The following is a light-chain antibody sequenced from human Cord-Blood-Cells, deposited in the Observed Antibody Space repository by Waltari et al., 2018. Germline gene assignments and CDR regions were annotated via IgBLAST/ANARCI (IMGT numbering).Light chain of an antibody. Sequence: QSALTQPASVSGSPGPSITISCTGTSSDVGSYNLVSWYQQHPGKAPKLMSYEGSKRPSGVSNRFSGSKSGNTASLTISGLQAEDEADYYCCSYAGSSTFYVFGTGTKVTVL. CDR1: SSDVGSYNL. J-gene: IGLJ1*01. CDR2: EGS. V-gene: IGLV2-23*01. CDR3: CSYAGSSTFYV.